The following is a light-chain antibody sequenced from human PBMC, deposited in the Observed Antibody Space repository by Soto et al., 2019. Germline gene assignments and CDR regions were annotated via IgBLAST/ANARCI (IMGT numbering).Light chain of an antibody. CDR1: QTVSRH. CDR2: DTS. J-gene: IGKJ3*01. Sequence: EIVLTQSPATLSLSPGERATLSCRASQTVSRHLAWYQQKPGQAPRLLIYDTSNRATGIPARFSGSGSGTDFTLTISGLEAEDFAVYYCQQRGNWPPGFTFGPGTTVEMK. CDR3: QQRGNWPPGFT. V-gene: IGKV3-11*01.